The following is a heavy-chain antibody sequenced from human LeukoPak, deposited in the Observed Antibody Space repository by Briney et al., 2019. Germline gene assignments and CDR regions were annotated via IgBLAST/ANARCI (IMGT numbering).Heavy chain of an antibody. CDR1: GGXISSGDYY. D-gene: IGHD5-18*01. V-gene: IGHV4-30-4*01. CDR2: IYYSGST. Sequence: SETLSLTCTVSGGXISSGDYYWSWIRQPPGKGLEWIGYIYYSGSTYYNPSLKSRVTISVDTSKNQFSLKLSSVTAADTAVYYCASSGYSYGQNYYFDYWGQGTLVTVSS. J-gene: IGHJ4*02. CDR3: ASSGYSYGQNYYFDY.